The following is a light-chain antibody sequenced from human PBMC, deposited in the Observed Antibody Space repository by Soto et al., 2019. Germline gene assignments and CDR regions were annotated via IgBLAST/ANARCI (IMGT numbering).Light chain of an antibody. V-gene: IGLV1-47*01. J-gene: IGLJ2*01. CDR2: RNN. CDR1: SSNIGSNY. Sequence: QAVVTQSPSASGTPGQRVTISCSGSSSNIGSNYVYWYQQLPGTAPKLLIYRNNQRPSGVPDRFSGSKSGTSASLAISGLRSEDEADYYCAAWDDSLVVFGGGTKLTVL. CDR3: AAWDDSLVV.